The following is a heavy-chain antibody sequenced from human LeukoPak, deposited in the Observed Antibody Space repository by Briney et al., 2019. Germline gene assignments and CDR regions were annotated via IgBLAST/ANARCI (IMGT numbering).Heavy chain of an antibody. CDR2: INHSGST. Sequence: SATLSLTCSVSGGSISSDGSYWGWIRQPPGKGLEWIGEINHSGSTNYNPSLKSRVTISVDTSKNQFSLKLNSVTAADTAVYYCAKTPGITMIDKMGFYYFDYWGQGTLVTVSS. V-gene: IGHV4-39*07. CDR1: GGSISSDGSY. D-gene: IGHD3-22*01. CDR3: AKTPGITMIDKMGFYYFDY. J-gene: IGHJ4*02.